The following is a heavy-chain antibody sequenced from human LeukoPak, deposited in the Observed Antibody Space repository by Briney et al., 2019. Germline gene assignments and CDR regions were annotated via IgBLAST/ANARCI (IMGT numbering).Heavy chain of an antibody. CDR3: AREDGLGIFGVGY. D-gene: IGHD3-10*01. Sequence: SETLSLTCTVSGGSISSSTYYWGWIRQPPGKGLEWIGSIYYSGSTNYNPSLKSRVTISVDTSKNQFSLKLSSVTAADTAVYYCAREDGLGIFGVGYWGQGTLVTVSS. CDR2: IYYSGST. J-gene: IGHJ4*02. V-gene: IGHV4-39*07. CDR1: GGSISSSTYY.